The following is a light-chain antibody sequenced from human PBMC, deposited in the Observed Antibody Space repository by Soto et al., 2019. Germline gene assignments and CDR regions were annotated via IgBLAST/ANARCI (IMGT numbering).Light chain of an antibody. CDR2: EVT. V-gene: IGLV2-14*01. CDR1: SSDVGGYNY. CDR3: SSYTSRRIVL. J-gene: IGLJ2*01. Sequence: QSALTQPASVSGSLGQSITISCTGTSSDVGGYNYVSWYQQHPGKDPKVVIFEVTKRPSGVSSRFSGSKSGNTASLTVSGLLAEDEGDYYCSSYTSRRIVLFGGGIKLTVL.